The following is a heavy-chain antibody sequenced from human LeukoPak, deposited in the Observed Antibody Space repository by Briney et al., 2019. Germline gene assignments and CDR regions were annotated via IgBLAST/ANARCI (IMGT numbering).Heavy chain of an antibody. CDR2: IVEDGTNQ. V-gene: IGHV3-30*04. CDR3: ARVQGGGYRTADY. CDR1: GFTFNNYL. Sequence: GGSRRLSCAASGFTFNNYLMHWVRQAPGKGLDWVAVIVEDGTNQYYADSVKGRFTISRDNSKNTLFLQMNSLRSEDTAMYYCARVQGGGYRTADYWGQGTLVTVSS. J-gene: IGHJ4*02. D-gene: IGHD6-19*01.